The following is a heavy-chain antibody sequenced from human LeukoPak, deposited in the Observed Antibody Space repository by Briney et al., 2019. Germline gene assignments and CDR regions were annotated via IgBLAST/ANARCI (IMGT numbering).Heavy chain of an antibody. Sequence: GGSLRLSCAASGFTFNIYPMHWVRQAPGEGPEWVAVTLYDGSSTDYADSVKGRFTMSRDNAKNTLYLQMNSLRPEDTGIYYCARGNIAVARNLIDFWGQGTLVTVSS. D-gene: IGHD6-19*01. V-gene: IGHV3-30*04. J-gene: IGHJ4*02. CDR1: GFTFNIYP. CDR3: ARGNIAVARNLIDF. CDR2: TLYDGSST.